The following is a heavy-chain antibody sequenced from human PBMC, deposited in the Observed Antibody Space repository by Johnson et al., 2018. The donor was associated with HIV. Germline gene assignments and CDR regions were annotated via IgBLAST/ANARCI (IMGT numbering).Heavy chain of an antibody. CDR3: ARDPPYGGNPSAFDV. CDR1: GFTFSSYA. CDR2: IWYDGSNK. J-gene: IGHJ3*01. V-gene: IGHV3-30*04. Sequence: QVQLVESGGGVVQPGGSLRLSCAASGFTFSSYAMHWVRQAPGKGLEWVAVIWYDGSNKDYADSVKGRFTISRDNSKNTLYLQMHSLRPEDTALYYCARDPPYGGNPSAFDVWGQGTMVTVSS. D-gene: IGHD4-23*01.